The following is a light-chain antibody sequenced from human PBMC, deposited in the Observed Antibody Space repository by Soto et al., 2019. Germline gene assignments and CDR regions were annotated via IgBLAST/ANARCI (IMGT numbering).Light chain of an antibody. V-gene: IGKV3-20*01. CDR3: QQYGSSPKT. J-gene: IGKJ1*01. CDR1: QSVSSSY. Sequence: EIVLTQSPGTLSLSPGERANLSRRASQSVSSSYLAWYQQKPGQAPRLLMYEASNRATGVPARFSGSGSGTDFTLTITRLEPEDFAVYYCQQYGSSPKTFGQGTKVDIK. CDR2: EAS.